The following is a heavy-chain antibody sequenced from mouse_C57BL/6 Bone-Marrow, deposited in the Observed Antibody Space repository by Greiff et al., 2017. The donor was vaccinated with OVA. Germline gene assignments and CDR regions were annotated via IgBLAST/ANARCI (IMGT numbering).Heavy chain of an antibody. Sequence: EVQLVESGGGLVKPGGSLKLSCAASGFTFSDYGMHWVRPAPEKELKWVAYISSGSSTIYYADTVKGRFTISRDNAKNTLFLQMTSLRSEDTAMYYCARPSLYYDYDGWYFDVWGTGTTVTVSS. V-gene: IGHV5-17*01. D-gene: IGHD2-4*01. J-gene: IGHJ1*03. CDR2: ISSGSSTI. CDR3: ARPSLYYDYDGWYFDV. CDR1: GFTFSDYG.